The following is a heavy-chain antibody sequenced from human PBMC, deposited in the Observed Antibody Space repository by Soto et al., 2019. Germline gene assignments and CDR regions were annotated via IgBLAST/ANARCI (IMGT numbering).Heavy chain of an antibody. CDR1: GITFSNAW. V-gene: IGHV3-15*01. Sequence: VGSLRLSCAAPGITFSNAWMNWVRQAPGKGLEYIGRIRSKTDGGTTEYAAPVEGRFTISRDDSKNTLYLQMGGLKTEDTAVYYCTTTRPGTNVFDNWGQGTLVTVSS. CDR3: TTTRPGTNVFDN. J-gene: IGHJ3*02. CDR2: IRSKTDGGTT. D-gene: IGHD6-13*01.